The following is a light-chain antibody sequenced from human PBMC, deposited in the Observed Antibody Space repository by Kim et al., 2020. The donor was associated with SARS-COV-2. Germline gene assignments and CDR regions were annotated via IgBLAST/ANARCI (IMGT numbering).Light chain of an antibody. CDR2: GNS. J-gene: IGLJ2*01. CDR1: GSNIGAGYD. CDR3: QSYDSSLSVVV. Sequence: QRVTISCTGSGSNIGAGYDVNWYQQLPGTAPKLLIYGNSNRPSGVPDRFSGSKSGTSASLAITGLQAEDEADYYCQSYDSSLSVVVFGGGTQLTVL. V-gene: IGLV1-40*01.